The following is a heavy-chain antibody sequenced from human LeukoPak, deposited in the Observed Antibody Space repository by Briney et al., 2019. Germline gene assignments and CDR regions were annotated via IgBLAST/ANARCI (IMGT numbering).Heavy chain of an antibody. CDR3: ARGSPYDSSGYYFGHLWWFDP. CDR2: MNPNSGNT. Sequence: ASVKVSCKASGYTFTSYDINWVRQATGQGLEWMGWMNPNSGNTGYAQKFQGRVTMTRNTSISTAYMELSSLRSEDTAVYYCARGSPYDSSGYYFGHLWWFDPWGQGTLVTVSS. V-gene: IGHV1-8*01. D-gene: IGHD3-22*01. CDR1: GYTFTSYD. J-gene: IGHJ5*02.